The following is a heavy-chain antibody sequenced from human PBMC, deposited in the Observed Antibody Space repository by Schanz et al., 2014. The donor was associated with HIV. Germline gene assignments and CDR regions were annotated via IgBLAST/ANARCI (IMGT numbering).Heavy chain of an antibody. D-gene: IGHD2-21*02. CDR2: IIPIFATT. J-gene: IGHJ2*01. CDR3: ARDVGGSGGDWSWYFDL. V-gene: IGHV1-69*01. CDR1: GGTFRTYA. Sequence: QVQLVQSGAEVKKTGSSVKVSCKASGGTFRTYAINWVRQAPGQGLEWMGGIIPIFATTKYAQKFQGRVTITADESTRTAYMELSGLTSEDTAVYYCARDVGGSGGDWSWYFDLRGRGTLVTVPS.